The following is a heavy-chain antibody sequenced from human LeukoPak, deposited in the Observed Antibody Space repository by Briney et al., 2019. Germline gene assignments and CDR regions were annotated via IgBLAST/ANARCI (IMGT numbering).Heavy chain of an antibody. J-gene: IGHJ4*02. CDR2: IWYDGSNK. V-gene: IGHV3-33*01. Sequence: GGSLRLSCAASGFTFSSYGMHWVRQAPGKGLEWVAVIWYDGSNKYYADSVKGRFTISRDNSKNTLYLQMNSLRAEDTAVYYCARGGYCSSTSCYFPPSFDYWGQGTLVTVSS. CDR1: GFTFSSYG. D-gene: IGHD2-2*01. CDR3: ARGGYCSSTSCYFPPSFDY.